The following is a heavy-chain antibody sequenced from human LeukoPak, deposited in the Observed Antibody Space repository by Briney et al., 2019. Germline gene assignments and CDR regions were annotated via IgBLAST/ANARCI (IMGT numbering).Heavy chain of an antibody. Sequence: AASVKVSCKASGYTFTSYGISWVRQAPGQGLEWMGWISAYNGNTNYAQKLQGRVTMTTDTSTSTAYMELRSLRSDDTAVYYCARQVVVVVAATPWFDPWGQGTLVTVSS. CDR1: GYTFTSYG. J-gene: IGHJ5*02. D-gene: IGHD2-15*01. CDR3: ARQVVVVVAATPWFDP. CDR2: ISAYNGNT. V-gene: IGHV1-18*01.